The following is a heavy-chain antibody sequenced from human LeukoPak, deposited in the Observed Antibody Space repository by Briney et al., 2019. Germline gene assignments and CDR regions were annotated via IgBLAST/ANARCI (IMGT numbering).Heavy chain of an antibody. CDR2: ISYDGSNK. D-gene: IGHD3-22*01. CDR1: GFTFSSYG. J-gene: IGHJ4*02. V-gene: IGHV3-30*18. Sequence: GRSLRLSCAASGFTFSSYGMHWVRQAPGKGLEWVAVISYDGSNKYYADSVKGRFTISRDNSKNTLYLQMNSLRAEDTAVYYCAKSSWDSSGYDDYWGQGTLVTVSS. CDR3: AKSSWDSSGYDDY.